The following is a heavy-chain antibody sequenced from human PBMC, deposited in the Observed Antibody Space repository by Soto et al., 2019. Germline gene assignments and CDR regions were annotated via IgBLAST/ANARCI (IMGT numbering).Heavy chain of an antibody. V-gene: IGHV4-34*01. Sequence: QVQLQQWGAGLLKPSETLSLTCAVYGGSFSGYYWSWIRQPPGKGLEWIGEINHSGSTNYNPSLKSRVTISVDTSKTLFSLVLSSVTAADTAVYYCARGGGGSWYPLGTRSRSYWYFDLWGRGTLVTVSS. J-gene: IGHJ2*01. CDR1: GGSFSGYY. CDR2: INHSGST. D-gene: IGHD6-13*01. CDR3: ARGGGGSWYPLGTRSRSYWYFDL.